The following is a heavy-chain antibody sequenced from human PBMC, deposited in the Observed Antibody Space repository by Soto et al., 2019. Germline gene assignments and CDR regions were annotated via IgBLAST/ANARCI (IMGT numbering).Heavy chain of an antibody. CDR2: TSYDGSNT. V-gene: IGHV3-30*19. J-gene: IGHJ4*02. Sequence: QVQLVESGGGVFQPGTSLKLSSVGLGFPFRGFVIHWVRQAPGKGLGWVALTSYDGSNTYYDDSVKGRFTISGDNSRNTVDLQMDSLRLEDTALYYCARWGTMGGLDVWGQGTLVSVSS. CDR3: ARWGTMGGLDV. D-gene: IGHD3-16*01. CDR1: GFPFRGFV.